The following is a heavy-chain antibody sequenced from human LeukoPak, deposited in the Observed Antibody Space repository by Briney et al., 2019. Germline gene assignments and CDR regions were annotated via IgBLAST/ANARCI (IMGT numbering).Heavy chain of an antibody. D-gene: IGHD3-9*01. J-gene: IGHJ4*02. CDR3: AKDAERGFDCSNSLQK. V-gene: IGHV3-33*03. CDR2: VFNDGSNQ. Sequence: GGSLRLSCAAPKFTFSHYGMHWVRQAPGKGLEWVAVVFNDGSNQYYADSVKGRFTVSRDNSQNMLYLQMNSLRPEDTAVYYCAKDAERGFDCSNSLQKWGQGTLVTVSS. CDR1: KFTFSHYG.